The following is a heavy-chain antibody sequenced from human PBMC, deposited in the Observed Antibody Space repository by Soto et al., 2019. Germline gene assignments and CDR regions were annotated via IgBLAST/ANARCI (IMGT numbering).Heavy chain of an antibody. J-gene: IGHJ6*02. Sequence: PGGSLRLSCAASGFPFSSYGMHWVRQAPGKGLEWVAVIWYDGSNKYYADSVKGRFTISRDNSKNTLYLQMNSLRAEDTAVYYCAREVAHARSVPGYYYYYGMDVWGQGTTVTVSS. CDR2: IWYDGSNK. CDR1: GFPFSSYG. CDR3: AREVAHARSVPGYYYYYGMDV. D-gene: IGHD5-12*01. V-gene: IGHV3-33*01.